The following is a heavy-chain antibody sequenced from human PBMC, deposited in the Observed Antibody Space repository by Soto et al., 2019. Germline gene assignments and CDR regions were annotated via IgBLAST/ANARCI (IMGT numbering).Heavy chain of an antibody. Sequence: GGSLRLSCAASGFPFISYGMNWVRQAPGKGLEWVASISSGETYIYYGDSVKGRFTISRDNAKKSLYLQMNSLRGEDTGVYYCATERDFDWSGGMDVWGQGTTVTVSS. D-gene: IGHD3-9*01. V-gene: IGHV3-21*01. CDR1: GFPFISYG. CDR3: ATERDFDWSGGMDV. J-gene: IGHJ6*02. CDR2: ISSGETYI.